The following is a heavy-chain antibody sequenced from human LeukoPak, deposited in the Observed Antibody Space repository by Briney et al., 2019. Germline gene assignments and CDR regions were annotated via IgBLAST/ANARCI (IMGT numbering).Heavy chain of an antibody. D-gene: IGHD5-12*01. CDR3: ARDFVDIVATSMFDP. CDR1: GGSISSYY. Sequence: SETLSLTCTVSGGSISSYYWSWIRQPAGKGLEWIGRIYTSGSTNYNPSLKSRVTMSVDTSKNQFSLKLSSVTAADTAVYYCARDFVDIVATSMFDPWGQGTLVTVSS. CDR2: IYTSGST. V-gene: IGHV4-4*07. J-gene: IGHJ5*02.